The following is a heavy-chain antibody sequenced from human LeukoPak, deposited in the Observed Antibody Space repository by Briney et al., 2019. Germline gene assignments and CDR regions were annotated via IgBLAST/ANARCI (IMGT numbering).Heavy chain of an antibody. D-gene: IGHD3-10*01. J-gene: IGHJ4*02. V-gene: IGHV3-21*01. Sequence: KAGGSLRLSCAASGFTFSSYTMNWVRQAPGKGLKWVSSITGTSSTILYADSVMGRFTISRDNSKNSLYLQMNSLRAEDTAVYYCARDSNYYSWDWGQGTLVTVSS. CDR2: ITGTSSTI. CDR1: GFTFSSYT. CDR3: ARDSNYYSWD.